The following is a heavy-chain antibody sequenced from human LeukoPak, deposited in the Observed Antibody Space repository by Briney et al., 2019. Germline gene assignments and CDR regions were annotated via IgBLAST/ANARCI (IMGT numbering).Heavy chain of an antibody. Sequence: GGSLRLSCAASRSTFNSYAMSWVRQAPGKGLEWVSVIGGSNGITFYVGSVKGRFTISRDNSKDTLYLQMSNLRVEDTAVYYCVSFYETYWGRGTLVTVSS. D-gene: IGHD2/OR15-2a*01. CDR1: RSTFNSYA. V-gene: IGHV3-23*01. CDR3: VSFYETY. J-gene: IGHJ4*02. CDR2: IGGSNGIT.